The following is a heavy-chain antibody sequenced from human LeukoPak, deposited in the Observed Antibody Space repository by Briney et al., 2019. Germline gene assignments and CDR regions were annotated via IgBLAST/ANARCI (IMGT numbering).Heavy chain of an antibody. Sequence: ASVKVSCKASGYTFTGYYMHWVRQAPGQGLEWMGWINPNSGGTNYAQKFQGRVTMTRDTPISTAYMELSRLRSDDTAVYYCARDLTYSDYDPYGYWGQGTLVTVSS. CDR1: GYTFTGYY. V-gene: IGHV1-2*02. CDR3: ARDLTYSDYDPYGY. CDR2: INPNSGGT. D-gene: IGHD4-11*01. J-gene: IGHJ4*02.